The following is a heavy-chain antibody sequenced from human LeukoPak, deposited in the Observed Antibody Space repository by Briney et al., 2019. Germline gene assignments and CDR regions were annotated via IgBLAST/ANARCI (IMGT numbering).Heavy chain of an antibody. CDR1: GGTFSSYA. J-gene: IGHJ4*02. V-gene: IGHV1-69*13. CDR2: IIPIFGTA. CDR3: ARDSYYYDSSGYYTGFGY. D-gene: IGHD3-22*01. Sequence: GASVKVSCKASGGTFSSYAISWVRQAPGQGLEWMGGIIPIFGTANYAQKFQGRVTITADESTSTAYMELSSLRSDDTAVYYCARDSYYYDSSGYYTGFGYWGQGTLVTVSS.